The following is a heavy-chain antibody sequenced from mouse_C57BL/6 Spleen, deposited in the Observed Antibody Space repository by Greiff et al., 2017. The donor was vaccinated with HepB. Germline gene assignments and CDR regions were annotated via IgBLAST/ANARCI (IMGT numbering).Heavy chain of an antibody. V-gene: IGHV1-72*01. CDR1: GYTFTSYW. CDR3: ARSGTTASWYFDV. CDR2: IDPNSGGT. Sequence: KESCKASGYTFTSYWMHWVKQRPGRGLEWIGRIDPNSGGTKYNEKFKSKATLTVDKPSSTAYMQLSSLTSEDSAVYYCARSGTTASWYFDVWGTGTTVTVSS. D-gene: IGHD1-2*01. J-gene: IGHJ1*03.